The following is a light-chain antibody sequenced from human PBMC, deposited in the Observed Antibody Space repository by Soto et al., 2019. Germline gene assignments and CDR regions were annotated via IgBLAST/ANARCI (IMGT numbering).Light chain of an antibody. CDR1: SSNIGSNY. Sequence: QSVLTQPPSASGTAGQRVTISCSGSSSNIGSNYVYWYQQLPGMAPKLLIYSNIHRPSGVPDRFPGSKSGTSASLAISGLRSEDEADYYCAAWDDSLSRAVFGGGTQLTVL. CDR3: AAWDDSLSRAV. CDR2: SNI. V-gene: IGLV1-47*02. J-gene: IGLJ7*01.